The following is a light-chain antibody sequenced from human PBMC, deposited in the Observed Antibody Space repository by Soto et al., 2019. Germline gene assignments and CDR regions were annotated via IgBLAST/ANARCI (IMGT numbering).Light chain of an antibody. CDR1: SSNIGAGFD. V-gene: IGLV1-40*01. CDR2: LNT. J-gene: IGLJ3*02. Sequence: QPVLTQPPSVSGAPGQRVTISCTGTSSNIGAGFDVHWYQQLPGTAPKLLIYLNTQRPSGVPDRFSGSKSGTSASLAITGLQAEDEADYYCQSYDSSLSGSWVFGGGTKLTVL. CDR3: QSYDSSLSGSWV.